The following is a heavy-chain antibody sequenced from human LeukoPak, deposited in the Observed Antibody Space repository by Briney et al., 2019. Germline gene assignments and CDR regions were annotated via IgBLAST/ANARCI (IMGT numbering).Heavy chain of an antibody. Sequence: SETLSLTCTVSGGSISNYFLTWVRQPVGKSLEWIGRLYTGGSTNYNPSLKSRVTMSLDTSMTQFSLKLKSVTAADTAVYYCAGGGSPHIWGQGTMVTVSS. CDR1: GGSISNYF. CDR3: AGGGSPHI. CDR2: LYTGGST. J-gene: IGHJ3*02. D-gene: IGHD1-26*01. V-gene: IGHV4-4*07.